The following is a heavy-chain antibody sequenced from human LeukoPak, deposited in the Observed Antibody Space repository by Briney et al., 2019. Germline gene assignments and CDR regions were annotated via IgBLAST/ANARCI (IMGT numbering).Heavy chain of an antibody. CDR1: GGSISSYY. CDR2: IYYSGST. V-gene: IGHV4-59*01. D-gene: IGHD3-22*01. CDR3: ARWPMTNLAFDV. Sequence: PSETLSLTCTVSGGSISSYYWSWLRQPPGKGLEWIGYIYYSGSTNYNPSLKSRVTISVDTSKNQFSLKLSSVTAADTAVYFCARWPMTNLAFDVWGQGTMVTVSS. J-gene: IGHJ3*01.